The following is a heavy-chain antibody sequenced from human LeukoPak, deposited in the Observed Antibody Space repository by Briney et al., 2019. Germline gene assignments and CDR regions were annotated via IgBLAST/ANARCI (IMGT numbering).Heavy chain of an antibody. Sequence: GGTLRLSCAASGFTFSSYGMSWVRQAPGKGLEWVSAISGSGGSTYYADSVKGRFTISRDNSKNTLYLQMNSLRAEDTAVYYCAKVVGSSAAAGRVYFDYWGQGTLVTVSS. J-gene: IGHJ4*02. CDR3: AKVVGSSAAAGRVYFDY. V-gene: IGHV3-23*01. D-gene: IGHD6-13*01. CDR2: ISGSGGST. CDR1: GFTFSSYG.